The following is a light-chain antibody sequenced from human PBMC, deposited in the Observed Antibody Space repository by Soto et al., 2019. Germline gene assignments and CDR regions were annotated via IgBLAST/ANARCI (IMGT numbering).Light chain of an antibody. V-gene: IGKV3-11*01. CDR2: DAS. CDR1: QGIRNY. Sequence: EVVLTQSPATLSLSPGERATLSCRASQGIRNYLAWYQHKPGQAPRLHIYDASNRATGIPARFSGSGSGTDFTLTISGLEPEDFAFYYCHQRSSWTAFGQGTQLEIK. J-gene: IGKJ1*01. CDR3: HQRSSWTA.